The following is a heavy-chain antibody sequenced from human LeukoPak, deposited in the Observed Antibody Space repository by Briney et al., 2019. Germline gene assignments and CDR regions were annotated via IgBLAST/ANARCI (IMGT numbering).Heavy chain of an antibody. CDR1: GGSISSGGYY. D-gene: IGHD3-16*01. J-gene: IGHJ4*02. Sequence: SETLSLTCTVSGGSISSGGYYWSWIRQHPGTGLEWIGYIYYSGSTYYNPSLKSRVTISVDTSKNQFSLKLSSVTAADTAVYYCARVRAGGYFDYWGQGTLVTVSS. CDR2: IYYSGST. CDR3: ARVRAGGYFDY. V-gene: IGHV4-31*03.